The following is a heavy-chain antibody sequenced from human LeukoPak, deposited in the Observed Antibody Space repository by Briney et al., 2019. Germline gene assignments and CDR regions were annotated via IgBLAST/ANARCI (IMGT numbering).Heavy chain of an antibody. Sequence: SETLSLTCTVSGGSINSYYWSWIRQPPGKGLEWIAYIYYSGSTNYNPSLKSRVTISVDTSKNQFSLKLSSVTAADTAVYFCARNNYVTHFYGLDVWGQGTTVSVSS. CDR1: GGSINSYY. CDR3: ARNNYVTHFYGLDV. J-gene: IGHJ6*02. D-gene: IGHD4-11*01. V-gene: IGHV4-59*01. CDR2: IYYSGST.